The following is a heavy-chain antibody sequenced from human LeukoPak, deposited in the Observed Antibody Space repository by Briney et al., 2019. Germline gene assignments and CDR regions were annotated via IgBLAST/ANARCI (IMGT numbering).Heavy chain of an antibody. J-gene: IGHJ4*01. CDR3: ARSHSGRVATPAGPKFDI. CDR2: ISVYSVTT. Sequence: EATLKVSCTASRYAFSNYGISWVRRAPGQRLEWMGWISVYSVTTHYTPTLQGRVTITSDTSTNTAYMELRSLASDDTAVYYCARSHSGRVATPAGPKFDIWGQGTLITVSS. V-gene: IGHV1-18*01. D-gene: IGHD2-15*01. CDR1: RYAFSNYG.